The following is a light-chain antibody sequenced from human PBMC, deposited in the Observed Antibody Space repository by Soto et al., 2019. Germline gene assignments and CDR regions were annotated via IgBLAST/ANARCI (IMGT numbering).Light chain of an antibody. CDR3: QQYGSSPPAYT. Sequence: EIVLTQSPGTLSLSPGERATLSCRASQSVSSSYLAWYQQKPGQAPRLLLYGASSRATGIPDRFSGGASGTDVTLTISRLEPEDFAVYYCQQYGSSPPAYTFGQGTKLEIK. V-gene: IGKV3-20*01. CDR2: GAS. J-gene: IGKJ2*01. CDR1: QSVSSSY.